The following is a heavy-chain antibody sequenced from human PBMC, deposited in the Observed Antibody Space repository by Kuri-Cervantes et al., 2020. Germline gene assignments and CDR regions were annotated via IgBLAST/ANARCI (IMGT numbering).Heavy chain of an antibody. CDR3: AKDPSRFGELSPWFDP. D-gene: IGHD3-10*01. Sequence: GESLKIPCAASGFTFSSYAMHWVRQAPGKGLEWVAVISYDGSNKYYADSVKGRFTIPRDNAKNSLYLQMNSLRAEDTALYYCAKDPSRFGELSPWFDPWGQGTLVTVSS. CDR2: ISYDGSNK. V-gene: IGHV3-30-3*01. CDR1: GFTFSSYA. J-gene: IGHJ5*02.